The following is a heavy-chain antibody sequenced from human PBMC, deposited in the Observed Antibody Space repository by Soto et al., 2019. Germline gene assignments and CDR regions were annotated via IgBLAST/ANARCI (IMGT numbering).Heavy chain of an antibody. V-gene: IGHV3-23*01. CDR1: GFTFNNFA. CDR2: ITASGSFT. D-gene: IGHD6-13*01. CDR3: VKDSSRWYYFDY. J-gene: IGHJ4*02. Sequence: EVQLLESGGALVQPGGSLGLACAASGFTFNNFAMSWVRQAPGKGLEWVSGITASGSFTYYAASVKGRFTISRDNRKNTLSLQIDSLRGEDTASYYCVKDSSRWYYFDYWGPGTLVTVSS.